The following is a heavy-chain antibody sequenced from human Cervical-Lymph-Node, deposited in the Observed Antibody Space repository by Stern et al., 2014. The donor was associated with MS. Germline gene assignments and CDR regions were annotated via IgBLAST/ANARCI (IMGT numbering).Heavy chain of an antibody. D-gene: IGHD3-3*01. CDR3: AKGSIFGVARDYYYGMDV. V-gene: IGHV3-9*01. J-gene: IGHJ6*02. Sequence: QLVQYGGGLVQPGRSLRLSCAASGFTFDDYAMHWVRQAPGKGLEWVSGISWNSGSIGYADSVKGRFTISRDNAKNSLYLQMNSLRAEDTALYYCAKGSIFGVARDYYYGMDVWGQGTTVTVSS. CDR2: ISWNSGSI. CDR1: GFTFDDYA.